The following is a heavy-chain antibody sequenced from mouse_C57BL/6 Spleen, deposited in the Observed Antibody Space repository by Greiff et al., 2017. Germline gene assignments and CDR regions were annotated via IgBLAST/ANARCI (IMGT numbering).Heavy chain of an antibody. D-gene: IGHD2-4*01. CDR1: GYTFTSYW. V-gene: IGHV1-59*01. CDR3: ALYDYYDGDY. Sequence: QVQLQQPGAELVRPGTSVTLSCKASGYTFTSYWMHWVKQRPGQGLEWIGVIDPSDSYTNYNQKFKGKAPLTVDSSSSTAYMQLSSLTSEDSAVYYCALYDYYDGDYWGQGTTLTVSS. CDR2: IDPSDSYT. J-gene: IGHJ2*01.